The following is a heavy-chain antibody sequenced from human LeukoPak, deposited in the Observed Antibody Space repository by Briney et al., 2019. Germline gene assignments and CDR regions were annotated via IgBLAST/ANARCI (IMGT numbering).Heavy chain of an antibody. J-gene: IGHJ4*02. CDR2: INPNSGGT. CDR1: GYIFTDYY. D-gene: IGHD1-26*01. Sequence: GASVKVSCKASGYIFTDYYMHWVRQAPGQELGWMGRINPNSGGTNYAQKFQGRVTMTRDTSISTAYTELSSLRSDDTAVYYCARDPPHGVGATFFDYWGQGTLVTVSS. V-gene: IGHV1/OR15-1*02. CDR3: ARDPPHGVGATFFDY.